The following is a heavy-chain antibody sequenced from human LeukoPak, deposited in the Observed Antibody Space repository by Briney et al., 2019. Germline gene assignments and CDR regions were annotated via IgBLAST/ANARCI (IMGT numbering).Heavy chain of an antibody. Sequence: GGSLRLSCAASGFTFSRSWMSWVRQAPGKGLEWVANIKEDGSAQYYLDPVKGRSIISRDNAKNSLYLQMNSLRAEDTAVYYCANHRRPYLPDSTHAFDIWGQGTMVTVSS. V-gene: IGHV3-7*01. CDR3: ANHRRPYLPDSTHAFDI. CDR1: GFTFSRSW. D-gene: IGHD1-14*01. CDR2: IKEDGSAQ. J-gene: IGHJ3*02.